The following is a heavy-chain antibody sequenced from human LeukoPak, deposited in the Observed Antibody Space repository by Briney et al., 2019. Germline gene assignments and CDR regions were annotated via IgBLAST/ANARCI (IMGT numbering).Heavy chain of an antibody. D-gene: IGHD4-17*01. CDR2: LNPNSGGT. J-gene: IGHJ4*02. V-gene: IGHV1-2*02. CDR3: ARGDSYGDLDY. Sequence: GASVKVSCKASGYTFTGYYLHWVRLAPGQGLEWMGWLNPNSGGTNYAQDFQGRVTMTRDTSISTAYMELSRLTSDDTAVYYCARGDSYGDLDYWGQGTLVIVSS. CDR1: GYTFTGYY.